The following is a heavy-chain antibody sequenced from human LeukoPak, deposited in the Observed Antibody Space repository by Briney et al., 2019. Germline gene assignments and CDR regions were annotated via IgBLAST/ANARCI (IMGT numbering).Heavy chain of an antibody. Sequence: GGSLRLSCAASGFTFSSYAMRWVRQAPGKGLEWVSAITGSGGTTQYADSVKGRVTFSRDNSKNTLYLHMTSLRAEDTALYYCAKVMNSGGYWHFDYWGQGTLVTISS. CDR3: AKVMNSGGYWHFDY. CDR2: ITGSGGTT. D-gene: IGHD3-22*01. J-gene: IGHJ4*02. V-gene: IGHV3-23*01. CDR1: GFTFSSYA.